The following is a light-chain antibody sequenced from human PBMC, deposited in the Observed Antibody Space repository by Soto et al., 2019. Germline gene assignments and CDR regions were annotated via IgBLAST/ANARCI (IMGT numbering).Light chain of an antibody. CDR2: DAS. CDR1: QSVSSY. Sequence: EVVMTQSPATLSVSPGERPTLSYRVSQSVSSYLDWYPQTPGQAPRLLIYDASNRATGILARFSGSGAGTECTLTISSLESEDVAVDYCQQRSNWTRTFGQGTKV. J-gene: IGKJ1*01. CDR3: QQRSNWTRT. V-gene: IGKV3-11*01.